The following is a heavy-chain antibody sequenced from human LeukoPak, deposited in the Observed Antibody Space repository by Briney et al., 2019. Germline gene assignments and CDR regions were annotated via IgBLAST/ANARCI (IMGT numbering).Heavy chain of an antibody. Sequence: GASVKVSCKASGHTFTSFDINWVRQAPGQGLEWMGWMNPTSSNTGYVQKFQGRVTMTTNTSISTAYMELNSLRSEDTAVYYCARGRGGWYFAPWGQGTLVTVSS. D-gene: IGHD6-19*01. CDR2: MNPTSSNT. CDR1: GHTFTSFD. CDR3: ARGRGGWYFAP. V-gene: IGHV1-8*01. J-gene: IGHJ5*02.